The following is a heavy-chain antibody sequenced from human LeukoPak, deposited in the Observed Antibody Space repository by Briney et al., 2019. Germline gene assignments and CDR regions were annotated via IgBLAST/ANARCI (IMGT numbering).Heavy chain of an antibody. V-gene: IGHV4-39*01. D-gene: IGHD5-12*01. J-gene: IGHJ4*02. Sequence: SETLSLTCTVSGGSISSSSYYWGWIRQPPGKGLEWIGSIYYSGSTYYNPSLKSRVTISVDTSKNQFSLKLSSVTAADTAVHYCARRGWLAQFDYWGQGTLVTVSS. CDR3: ARRGWLAQFDY. CDR1: GGSISSSSYY. CDR2: IYYSGST.